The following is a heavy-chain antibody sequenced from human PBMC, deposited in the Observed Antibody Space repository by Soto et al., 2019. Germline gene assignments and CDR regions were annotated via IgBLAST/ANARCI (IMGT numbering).Heavy chain of an antibody. J-gene: IGHJ4*02. V-gene: IGHV1-18*01. Sequence: ASVKVSCKASGYTFTSYAMHWVRQAPGQGLEWMGWISAYNGNTNYAQKLQGRVTMTTDTSTSTAYMELRSLRSDDTAVYYCARPLGYCISTSCYGPFDYWGQGPLVTVSS. CDR1: GYTFTSYA. D-gene: IGHD2-2*01. CDR3: ARPLGYCISTSCYGPFDY. CDR2: ISAYNGNT.